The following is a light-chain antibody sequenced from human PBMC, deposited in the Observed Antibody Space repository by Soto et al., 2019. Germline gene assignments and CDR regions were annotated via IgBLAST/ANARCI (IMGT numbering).Light chain of an antibody. CDR3: LHHNIYPLT. Sequence: DIQMTQSPSSLSASVGDRVTITCRASQDIRNDLGWYQQKPGKAPKRLIYAASSVQSGVPSRFRGSGSGTELPLTISRLQPEDCATDYSLHHNIYPLTFGGGTKVETK. J-gene: IGKJ4*01. CDR2: AAS. CDR1: QDIRND. V-gene: IGKV1-17*01.